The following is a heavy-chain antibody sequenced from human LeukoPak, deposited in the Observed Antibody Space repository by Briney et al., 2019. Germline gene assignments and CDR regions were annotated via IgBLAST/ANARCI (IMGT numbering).Heavy chain of an antibody. CDR1: GFTFSSYE. CDR3: ARVNQGAFDI. J-gene: IGHJ3*02. CDR2: ISSSGSTI. Sequence: GGSRRLSCAASGFTFSSYEMNWVRQAPGKGLEWVSYISSSGSTIYYADSVKGRFTISRDNAKNSLYLQMNSLRAEETAVYYCARVNQGAFDIWGQGTMVTVSS. V-gene: IGHV3-48*03.